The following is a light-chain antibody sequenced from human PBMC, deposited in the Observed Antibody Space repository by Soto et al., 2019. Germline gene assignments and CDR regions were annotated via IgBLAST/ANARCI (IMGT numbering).Light chain of an antibody. CDR2: YAS. V-gene: IGKV3-11*01. CDR3: QQRDNGPPIT. CDR1: QSVSSY. Sequence: EIVLTQSPATLSLSPGERATLSCRASQSVSSYLAWYKQKPGQGPPLLIYYASNRAAAIPASCSGSGCGTDFSLPISSIEPEDFEVYYCQQRDNGPPITFGQGTRLEIK. J-gene: IGKJ5*01.